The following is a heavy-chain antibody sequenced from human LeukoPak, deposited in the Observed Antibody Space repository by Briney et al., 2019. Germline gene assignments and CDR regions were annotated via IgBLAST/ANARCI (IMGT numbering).Heavy chain of an antibody. Sequence: GGSLRLSCAPSGFSFSNSAMNWVRRAPGEGLGWVSAISGSGGSTYYADSVKGRFTISTDNSKNTLYLQMNTLRAEDTAVYYCAKIPSGYSYSWGQGTLVTVSS. CDR1: GFSFSNSA. V-gene: IGHV3-23*01. D-gene: IGHD5-18*01. CDR2: ISGSGGST. CDR3: AKIPSGYSYS. J-gene: IGHJ4*02.